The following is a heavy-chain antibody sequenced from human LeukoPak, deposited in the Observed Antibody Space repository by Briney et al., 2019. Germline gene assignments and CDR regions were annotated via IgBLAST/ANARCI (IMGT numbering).Heavy chain of an antibody. J-gene: IGHJ4*02. Sequence: GASVKVSCKASGYTFPSYGIRWVRQAPGQGLEWMGWISAYNGNTNYAQKLQGRVTMTTDTSTSTAYMELRSLRPDDTAVYYCARDSWDYDFWSGYPFDYWGQGTLVTVSS. CDR1: GYTFPSYG. CDR3: ARDSWDYDFWSGYPFDY. V-gene: IGHV1-18*01. D-gene: IGHD3-3*01. CDR2: ISAYNGNT.